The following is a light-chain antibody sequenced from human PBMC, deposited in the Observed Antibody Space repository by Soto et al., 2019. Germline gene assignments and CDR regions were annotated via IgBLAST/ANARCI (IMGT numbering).Light chain of an antibody. Sequence: EILMTQSPATLSVSPGERATLSCRASQSVRSNLAWYQQKPGQAPRLLIFGATTRATGMPARFSGSGSGTEFTLTISRLGPEDFAVYYCRQYGSSSWTFGQGTKVDIK. CDR1: QSVRSN. J-gene: IGKJ1*01. CDR3: RQYGSSSWT. CDR2: GAT. V-gene: IGKV3-15*01.